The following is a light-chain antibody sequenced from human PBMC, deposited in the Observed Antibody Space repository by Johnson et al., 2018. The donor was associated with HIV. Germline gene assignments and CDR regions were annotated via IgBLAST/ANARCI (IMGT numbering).Light chain of an antibody. J-gene: IGLJ1*01. CDR3: GTWDSSLSTYV. CDR2: DNN. Sequence: QSVLTQSPSVSAAPGQKVTISCSGSSSNIENNFVSWYQQFPGTAPKLLIYDNNKRPSEIPDRFSGSKSGTSATLGITGLQTGDEADYYCGTWDSSLSTYVFGTGTKVSVL. CDR1: SSNIENNF. V-gene: IGLV1-51*01.